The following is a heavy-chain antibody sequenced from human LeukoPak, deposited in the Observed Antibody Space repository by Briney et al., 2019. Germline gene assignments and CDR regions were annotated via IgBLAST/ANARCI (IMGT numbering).Heavy chain of an antibody. V-gene: IGHV4-39*01. Sequence: PSETLSLTCSVSGGSISGTTHNWGWIRQPPGKGLEWIATIYYSESTKKSPSLKSRVTISLDTSRNQFSLKLSSVTAADTAVYYCARQGSSSWYGWYFDLWGSGSLVTVSS. J-gene: IGHJ2*01. CDR3: ARQGSSSWYGWYFDL. CDR2: IYYSEST. CDR1: GGSISGTTHN. D-gene: IGHD6-13*01.